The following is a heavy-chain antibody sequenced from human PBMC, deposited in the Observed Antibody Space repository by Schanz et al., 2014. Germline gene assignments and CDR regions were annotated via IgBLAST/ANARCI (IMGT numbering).Heavy chain of an antibody. CDR2: INPNTGGT. CDR1: GYSIGGYY. V-gene: IGHV1-2*06. Sequence: QEQLVQSGAEVKTPGDSVKVSCKASGYSIGGYYMHWVRQAPGVGPEWMGRINPNTGGTQYAQKFQGRVTMPTAKSISTVYMELSRLRSDDTAVYYCARVRSEDYGGMDVWGQGTTVTVSS. J-gene: IGHJ6*02. CDR3: ARVRSEDYGGMDV.